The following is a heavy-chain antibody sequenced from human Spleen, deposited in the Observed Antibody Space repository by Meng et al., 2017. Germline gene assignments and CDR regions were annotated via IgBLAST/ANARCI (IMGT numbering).Heavy chain of an antibody. D-gene: IGHD4-17*01. CDR3: VRDNGDRLFDY. Sequence: GESLKISCAASGFTFSSYWMSWVRQAPGKGLEWVANIKQDGSEKYYVDSVKGRFTISRDNAKNSLHLQMNSLRVEDTALYYCVRDNGDRLFDYWGQGALVTVSS. CDR1: GFTFSSYW. V-gene: IGHV3-7*03. J-gene: IGHJ4*02. CDR2: IKQDGSEK.